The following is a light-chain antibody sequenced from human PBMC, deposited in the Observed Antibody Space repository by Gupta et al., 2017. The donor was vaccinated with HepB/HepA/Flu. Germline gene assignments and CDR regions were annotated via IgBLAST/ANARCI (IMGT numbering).Light chain of an antibody. J-gene: IGKJ2*01. V-gene: IGKV1-39*01. CDR1: QSISRY. CDR3: QQSDNTLYT. CDR2: AAS. Sequence: DIQMTQSPSSLSASVGDRVTITCRASQSISRYLNWYQHKPGRAPKLLIYAASHLRGGVPSRFSGSGSGTHFSLIISRLQPEDFATYCCQQSDNTLYTFGQGTKLEIK.